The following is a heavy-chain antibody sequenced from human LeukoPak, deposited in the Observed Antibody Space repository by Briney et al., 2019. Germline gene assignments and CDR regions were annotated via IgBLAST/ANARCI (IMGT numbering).Heavy chain of an antibody. CDR3: AKASYYDSSGYTGWFDY. CDR1: GFTFSDYY. V-gene: IGHV3-11*01. CDR2: ISSSGSTI. Sequence: GGSLRLSCAASGFTFSDYYMSWIRQAPGKGLEWVSYISSSGSTIYYADSVKGRFTISRDNAKNSLYLQMNSLRAEDTALYYCAKASYYDSSGYTGWFDYWGQGTLVTVSS. D-gene: IGHD3-22*01. J-gene: IGHJ4*02.